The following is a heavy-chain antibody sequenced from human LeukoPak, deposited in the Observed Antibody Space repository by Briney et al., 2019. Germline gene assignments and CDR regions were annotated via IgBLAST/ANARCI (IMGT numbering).Heavy chain of an antibody. Sequence: PGGSLRLSCAASGFIFSIYDMTWVRQSPGKGLEWVSSITSSGIATFYADAVKGRFTISRENSKNTLYLQMNSLRDEDTAVYYCGEGGISTTGIGNWGQGTLVTVTS. J-gene: IGHJ4*02. CDR3: GEGGISTTGIGN. V-gene: IGHV3-23*01. CDR1: GFIFSIYD. CDR2: ITSSGIAT. D-gene: IGHD1-14*01.